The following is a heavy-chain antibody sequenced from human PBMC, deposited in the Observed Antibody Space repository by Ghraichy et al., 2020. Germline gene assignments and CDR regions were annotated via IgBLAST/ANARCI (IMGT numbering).Heavy chain of an antibody. D-gene: IGHD6-13*01. J-gene: IGHJ2*01. V-gene: IGHV3-33*01. CDR1: GFTFSSYG. Sequence: GGSLRLSCAASGFTFSSYGMHWVRQAPGKGLEWVAVIWYDGSDKYYVDSVKGRFTISRDSFKNTLYLQMNSLRAEDTAVYYCTREGIAGERHWYFDLWGRGTLVTVSS. CDR3: TREGIAGERHWYFDL. CDR2: IWYDGSDK.